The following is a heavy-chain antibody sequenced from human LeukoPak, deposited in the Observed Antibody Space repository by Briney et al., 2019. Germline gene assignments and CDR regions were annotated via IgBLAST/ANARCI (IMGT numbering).Heavy chain of an antibody. CDR3: AKYRPPRL. D-gene: IGHD2-2*01. Sequence: SETLSLTCAVSGGSITSSNWWTWVRQAPGKGLEWIGEVYYSRITNYNPSLKSRLTLSADLSKNQISLSLNSVTAADTAVYYCAKYRPPRLWGPGTPVIVSS. CDR1: GGSITSSNW. V-gene: IGHV4-4*02. J-gene: IGHJ4*02. CDR2: VYYSRIT.